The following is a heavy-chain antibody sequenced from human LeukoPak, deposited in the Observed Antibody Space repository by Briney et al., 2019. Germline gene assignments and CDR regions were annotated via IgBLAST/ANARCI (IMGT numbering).Heavy chain of an antibody. CDR2: ISSSSSYI. CDR1: GFTFSSYS. Sequence: RTGGSLRLSCAASGFTFSSYSMNWVRQAPGKGLEWVSSISSSSSYIYYADLVKGRFTISRDNAKNSLYLQMNSLRAEDTAVYYCARDRATVTSLFGYWGQGTLVTVSS. J-gene: IGHJ4*02. V-gene: IGHV3-21*01. D-gene: IGHD4-17*01. CDR3: ARDRATVTSLFGY.